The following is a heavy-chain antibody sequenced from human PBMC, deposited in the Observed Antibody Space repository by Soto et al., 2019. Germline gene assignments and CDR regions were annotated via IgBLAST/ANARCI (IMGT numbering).Heavy chain of an antibody. D-gene: IGHD2-15*01. V-gene: IGHV3-21*01. CDR3: ARTWPTRKWPVHLYYYYCMDV. CDR2: ISSSSSYI. Sequence: PGGSLRLSCAASGFTFSSYSMNWVRQAPGKGLEWVSSISSSSSYIYYADSVKGRLTISRDNAKNSLYLQMNSLRAEDTAVYYCARTWPTRKWPVHLYYYYCMDVWGQGTTVTVSS. CDR1: GFTFSSYS. J-gene: IGHJ6*02.